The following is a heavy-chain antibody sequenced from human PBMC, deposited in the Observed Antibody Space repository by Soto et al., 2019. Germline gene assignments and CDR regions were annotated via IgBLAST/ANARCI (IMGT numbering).Heavy chain of an antibody. J-gene: IGHJ4*02. CDR1: GGSISSGGYY. Sequence: SETLSLTCTVSGGSISSGGYYWSWIRQHPGKGLEWIGYIYYSGSTYYNPSLKSRVTISVDTSKNQFSLKLSSVTAADTAVYYCARDSSGYDSGSLDYWGQGTLVTVSS. D-gene: IGHD5-12*01. V-gene: IGHV4-31*03. CDR3: ARDSSGYDSGSLDY. CDR2: IYYSGST.